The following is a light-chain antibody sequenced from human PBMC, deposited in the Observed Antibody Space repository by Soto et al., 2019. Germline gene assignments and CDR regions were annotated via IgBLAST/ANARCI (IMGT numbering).Light chain of an antibody. V-gene: IGLV2-14*01. CDR1: SSDVGGYNH. CDR3: SSNTGSSTTPVV. Sequence: QSVLTQPASVSGSPGQSITISCTGTSSDVGGYNHVAWYQQHPGKAPKLIIYDVSNRPSGVSNRFSGSKSGNTASLTISGLQAGDEADYYCSSNTGSSTTPVVFGGGTKLTVL. J-gene: IGLJ2*01. CDR2: DVS.